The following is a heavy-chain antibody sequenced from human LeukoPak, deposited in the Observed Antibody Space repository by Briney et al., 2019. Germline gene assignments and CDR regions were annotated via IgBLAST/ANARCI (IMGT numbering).Heavy chain of an antibody. Sequence: SETLSLTCTVSSGSISSGDYYWSWIRQPPGKGLEWIGYIYYSGSTYYNPSLKSRVTISVDTSKNQFSLKLSSVTAADTAVYYCARVPDYYDSSGYYPPAFDIWGQGTMVTVSS. CDR1: SGSISSGDYY. CDR2: IYYSGST. D-gene: IGHD3-22*01. CDR3: ARVPDYYDSSGYYPPAFDI. J-gene: IGHJ3*02. V-gene: IGHV4-30-4*01.